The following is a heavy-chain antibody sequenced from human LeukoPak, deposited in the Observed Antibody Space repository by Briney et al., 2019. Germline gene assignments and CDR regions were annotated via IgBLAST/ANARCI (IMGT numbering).Heavy chain of an antibody. V-gene: IGHV3-9*01. CDR1: GFTFDDYA. J-gene: IGHJ3*02. D-gene: IGHD3-22*01. CDR2: IGWNSGSI. CDR3: TGRYYYDSSGRAFDI. Sequence: GGSLRLSCAASGFTFDDYAMHWVRQAPGKGLEWVSGIGWNSGSIGYADSVKGRFTISRDNAKNSLYLQMNSLRAEDTALYYCTGRYYYDSSGRAFDIWGQGTMVTVSS.